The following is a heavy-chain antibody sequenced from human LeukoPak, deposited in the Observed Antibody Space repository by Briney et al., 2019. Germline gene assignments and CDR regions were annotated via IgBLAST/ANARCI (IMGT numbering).Heavy chain of an antibody. D-gene: IGHD3-22*01. J-gene: IGHJ5*02. CDR1: GYTFTSYG. V-gene: IGHV1-24*01. CDR2: FDPEDGET. Sequence: ASVKVSCKASGYTFTSYGISWVRQAPGKGLEWMGGFDPEDGETIYAQKFQGRVTMTEDTSTDTAYMELSSLRSEDTAVYYCATRIYYYDSSGYYRYKFDPWGQGTLVTVSS. CDR3: ATRIYYYDSSGYYRYKFDP.